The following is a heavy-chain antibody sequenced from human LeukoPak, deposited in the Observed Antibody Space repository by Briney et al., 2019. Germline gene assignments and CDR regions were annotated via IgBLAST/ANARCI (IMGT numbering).Heavy chain of an antibody. Sequence: GGSLRLSCAASGFTFSSYAMSWVRQAPGKGLEWVSAISGSGGSTYYADSVKGRFTISRDNSKNTLYLQMHSLRAEDTADYYCAKATYYDFWSGYGGRFDYWGQGTLVTVSS. CDR1: GFTFSSYA. V-gene: IGHV3-23*01. J-gene: IGHJ4*02. CDR3: AKATYYDFWSGYGGRFDY. D-gene: IGHD3-3*01. CDR2: ISGSGGST.